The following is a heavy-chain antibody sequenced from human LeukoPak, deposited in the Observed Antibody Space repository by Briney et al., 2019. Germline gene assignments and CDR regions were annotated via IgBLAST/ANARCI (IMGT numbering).Heavy chain of an antibody. CDR3: ARFIAAPYYFDY. J-gene: IGHJ4*02. V-gene: IGHV3-7*01. CDR2: IKPDVSEK. Sequence: GGSLRLSCAASGFTFSSYWMSWVRQAPGKGLEWVAHIKPDVSEKYYLDSVKGRFTVSRDNAKNSLYLQMNSLRAEDTAVYYCARFIAAPYYFDYWGRGTLVTVSS. D-gene: IGHD6-13*01. CDR1: GFTFSSYW.